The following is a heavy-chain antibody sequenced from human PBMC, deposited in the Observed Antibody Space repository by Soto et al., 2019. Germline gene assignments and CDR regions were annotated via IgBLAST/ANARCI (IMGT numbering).Heavy chain of an antibody. D-gene: IGHD6-19*01. Sequence: QVQLQQWGAGQLKPSETLSLTCAVYGVSFRGYYWAWIRQSPGKGLEWIGDINHSGTTHYNPSLKSRATISLDTSKNQFSLRLTSVTAADTATYFCARRGGWSPPSEDWGQGTLVTVSS. V-gene: IGHV4-34*01. CDR3: ARRGGWSPPSED. J-gene: IGHJ4*02. CDR2: INHSGTT. CDR1: GVSFRGYY.